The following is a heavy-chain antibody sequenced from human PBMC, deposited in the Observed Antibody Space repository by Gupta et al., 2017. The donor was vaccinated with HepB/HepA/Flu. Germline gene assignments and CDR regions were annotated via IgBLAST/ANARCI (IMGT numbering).Heavy chain of an antibody. J-gene: IGHJ4*02. D-gene: IGHD1-1*01. CDR1: GVSFTSAW. V-gene: IGHV3-7*03. Sequence: EVQVVQAGGGLVQPGESLRLPCVVSGVSFTSAWMSWVRQAPGMGLECVANMNVDGSERYYADSVQGRFTISRDNAKNSLYLHMDSLSEEDTAVYYCTRNERWGQGTLVTVSS. CDR2: MNVDGSER. CDR3: TRNER.